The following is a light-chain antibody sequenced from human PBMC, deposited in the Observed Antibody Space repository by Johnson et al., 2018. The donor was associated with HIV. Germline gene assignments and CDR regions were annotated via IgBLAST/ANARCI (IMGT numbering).Light chain of an antibody. CDR3: GIWDSSLRAYV. Sequence: QSVLTQPPSVCAAPGQKVTISCSGSSSNIGNNYVSWYQQLPGTAPKLLIYENNKRPSGIPDRFSGSKSATSATLGLTGLQTVDEADYYCGIWDSSLRAYVFGTGTKVTVL. CDR2: ENN. CDR1: SSNIGNNY. V-gene: IGLV1-51*02. J-gene: IGLJ1*01.